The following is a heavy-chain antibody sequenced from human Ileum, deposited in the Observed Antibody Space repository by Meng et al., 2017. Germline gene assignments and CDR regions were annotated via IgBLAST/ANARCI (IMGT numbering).Heavy chain of an antibody. CDR3: ARVGYTSWSIDD. CDR2: RNQNTSFK. V-gene: IGHV3-7*01. CDR1: GFIFPNFL. Sequence: GGLGGTGRVLRRAWCDSGFIFPNFLMTCFRMASAKGLEGADNRNQNTSFKYIVNSVKARSTITRENPQNSLYLQMKGLRAEDTAGYFCARVGYTSWSIDDWGQGTLVTVSS. J-gene: IGHJ4*02. D-gene: IGHD6-6*01.